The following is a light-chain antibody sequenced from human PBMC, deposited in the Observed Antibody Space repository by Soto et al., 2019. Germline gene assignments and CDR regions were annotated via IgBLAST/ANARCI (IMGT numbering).Light chain of an antibody. Sequence: SPYTLGVSLSERATIKRKSSQSLLYNVNNKNYLGWYQQKAGQPPKLLLYWAPYRESGVPDRFSGSGSGTDLALNSRSLQSEVAAVQFSQYSYITRPTSAAGTKVDIK. CDR2: WAP. J-gene: IGKJ3*01. V-gene: IGKV4-1*01. CDR1: QSLLYNVNNKNY. CDR3: QYSYITRPT.